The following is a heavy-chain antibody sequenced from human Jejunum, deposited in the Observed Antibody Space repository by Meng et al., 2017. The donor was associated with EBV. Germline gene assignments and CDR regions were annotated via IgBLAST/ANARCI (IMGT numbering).Heavy chain of an antibody. D-gene: IGHD3-3*01. CDR2: IYHSGST. CDR1: GDSISRSNW. V-gene: IGHV4-4*02. Sequence: QAQLQDSGPGLVKPSGTLSLTCAVSGDSISRSNWWSWVRQPPGKGLEWIGEIYHSGSTNYNPSLKSRVTISVDKSKNQFSLKLSSVTAADTAVYYCARYGSGYFPALWYWGQGTLVTASS. CDR3: ARYGSGYFPALWY. J-gene: IGHJ4*02.